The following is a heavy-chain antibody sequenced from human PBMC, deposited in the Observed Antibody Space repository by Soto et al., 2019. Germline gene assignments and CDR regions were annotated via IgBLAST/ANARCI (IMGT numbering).Heavy chain of an antibody. V-gene: IGHV4-4*07. Sequence: SETLSLTCTVSGASISSYFWTWIRQPAGKGLDWIGRISTSGTTNYNPSLKCRVTMSVDTSKNHFSLNLSSVTAADTAVYYCAREAGPDRWFDPWGQGTLVTISS. CDR1: GASISSYF. D-gene: IGHD6-19*01. CDR2: ISTSGTT. CDR3: AREAGPDRWFDP. J-gene: IGHJ5*02.